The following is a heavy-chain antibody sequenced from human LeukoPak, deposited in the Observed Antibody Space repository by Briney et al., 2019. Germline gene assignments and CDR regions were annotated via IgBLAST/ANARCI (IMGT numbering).Heavy chain of an antibody. J-gene: IGHJ4*02. CDR3: ARTTITGTSRDFDY. V-gene: IGHV3-74*01. D-gene: IGHD1-20*01. CDR1: GFTFSTYW. CDR2: IDTDGSRT. Sequence: GGSLRLSCAASGFTFSTYWMHWVRQAPGKGLEWVSRIDTDGSRTSYADSVRGRFTISRDNAKNSLYLQMNSLRAEDTAVYYCARTTITGTSRDFDYWGQGTLVTVSS.